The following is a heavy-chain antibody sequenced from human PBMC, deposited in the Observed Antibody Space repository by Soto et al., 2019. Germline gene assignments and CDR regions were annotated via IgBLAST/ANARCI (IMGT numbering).Heavy chain of an antibody. CDR2: ISSSSSYI. Sequence: PGGSLRLSCAASGFTFSSYSMNWVRQVPGKGLEWVSSISSSSSYIYYADSVKGRFTISRDNAKNSLYLQMNSLRAEDTAVYYCARADTAMVRGALFDYSGQGTLVTVSS. CDR3: ARADTAMVRGALFDY. D-gene: IGHD5-18*01. V-gene: IGHV3-21*01. J-gene: IGHJ4*02. CDR1: GFTFSSYS.